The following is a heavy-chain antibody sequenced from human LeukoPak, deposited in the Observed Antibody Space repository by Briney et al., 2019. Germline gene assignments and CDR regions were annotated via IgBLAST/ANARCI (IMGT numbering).Heavy chain of an antibody. D-gene: IGHD1-14*01. V-gene: IGHV1-18*01. J-gene: IGHJ3*02. Sequence: ASVKVSCKASGYTFPSYGITWVRQAPGQGLEWMGWISAYNGNTNYAQKLQGRVTMTTDTSTSTAYMELRSLRSDDTAVYYCARELQGPTGDAFDIWGQGTMVTVSS. CDR3: ARELQGPTGDAFDI. CDR1: GYTFPSYG. CDR2: ISAYNGNT.